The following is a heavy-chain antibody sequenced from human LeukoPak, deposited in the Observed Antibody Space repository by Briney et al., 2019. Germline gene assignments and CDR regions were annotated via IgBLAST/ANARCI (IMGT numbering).Heavy chain of an antibody. D-gene: IGHD5-24*01. V-gene: IGHV4-34*01. J-gene: IGHJ4*02. Sequence: PSETLSLTCAVYGGSFSGYYWSWIRQPPGKGLEWIGEINHSGSTNYNPSLKSRVTISVDTSKNQFSLKLSSVTAADTAVYYCARRPGQRWLQFRHYFDYWGQGTLVTVSS. CDR2: INHSGST. CDR1: GGSFSGYY. CDR3: ARRPGQRWLQFRHYFDY.